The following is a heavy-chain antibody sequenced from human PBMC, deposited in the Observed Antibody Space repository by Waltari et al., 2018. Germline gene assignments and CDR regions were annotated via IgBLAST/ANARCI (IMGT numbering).Heavy chain of an antibody. CDR3: ARISSFLFFDY. CDR2: INPSGGST. D-gene: IGHD6-13*01. J-gene: IGHJ4*02. Sequence: QVQLVQSGAEVKKPGASVKVSCKASGYTFTSYYMHWGRQAPGQGLEWMGIINPSGGSTSYAQKFQGRVTMTRDTSTSTVYMELSSLRSEDTAVYYCARISSFLFFDYWGQGTLVTVSS. V-gene: IGHV1-46*03. CDR1: GYTFTSYY.